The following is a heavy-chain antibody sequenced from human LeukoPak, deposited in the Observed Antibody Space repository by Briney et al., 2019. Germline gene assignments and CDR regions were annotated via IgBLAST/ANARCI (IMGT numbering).Heavy chain of an antibody. CDR3: AKDGLETAAGRFDY. V-gene: IGHV3-23*01. D-gene: IGHD6-13*01. CDR1: GFTFSSYA. CDR2: IRGSGGST. Sequence: GGSLRLSCAASGFTFSSYAMSWVRQAPGKGLEWVSAIRGSGGSTHYADPVKGRFTISRDNSKNTLYLQMNSLRAEDTAVYYCAKDGLETAAGRFDYWGQGTLVTVSS. J-gene: IGHJ4*02.